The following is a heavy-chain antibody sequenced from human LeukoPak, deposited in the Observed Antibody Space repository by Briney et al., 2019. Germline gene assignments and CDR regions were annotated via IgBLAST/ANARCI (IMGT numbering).Heavy chain of an antibody. J-gene: IGHJ4*02. CDR2: ISGSGGST. CDR3: AKQGYDILTGYPVGRDY. CDR1: GFTFSSYA. V-gene: IGHV3-23*01. D-gene: IGHD3-9*01. Sequence: PGGSLRLSCAASGFTFSSYAMSWVRQAPGKGLEWVPAISGSGGSTYYADSVKGRFTISRDNSKNTLYLQMNSLRAEDTAVYYCAKQGYDILTGYPVGRDYWGQGTLVTVSS.